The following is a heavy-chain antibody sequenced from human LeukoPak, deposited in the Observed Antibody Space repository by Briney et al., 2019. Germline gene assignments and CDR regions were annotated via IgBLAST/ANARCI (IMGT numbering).Heavy chain of an antibody. CDR2: MNPNSGNT. D-gene: IGHD5-18*01. J-gene: IGHJ6*02. CDR3: ARGGGYSYGPTVAYYYGMDV. V-gene: IGHV1-8*01. CDR1: GYTFTSYD. Sequence: ASVKASCKASGYTFTSYDINWVRQATGQGLEWMGWMNPNSGNTGYAQKFQGRVTMTRNTSISTAYMELSSLRSEDTAVYYCARGGGYSYGPTVAYYYGMDVWGQGTTVTVSS.